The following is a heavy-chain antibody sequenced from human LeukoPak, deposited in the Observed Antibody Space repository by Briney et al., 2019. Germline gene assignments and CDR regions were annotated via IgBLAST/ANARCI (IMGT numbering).Heavy chain of an antibody. Sequence: SETLSLTCTVSGGSVSSYYWSWIRQPPGKGLEWIGYIFYTGSTKSNPSLNSRVTISVDTSKNQFSLRLSSVTAADTAVYYCARWEVRLNAFEMWGQGTMVTVSS. D-gene: IGHD3-10*01. J-gene: IGHJ3*02. CDR2: IFYTGST. CDR1: GGSVSSYY. V-gene: IGHV4-59*02. CDR3: ARWEVRLNAFEM.